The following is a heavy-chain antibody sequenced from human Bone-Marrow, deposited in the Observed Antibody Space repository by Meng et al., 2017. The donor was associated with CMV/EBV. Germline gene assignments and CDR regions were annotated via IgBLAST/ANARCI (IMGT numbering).Heavy chain of an antibody. J-gene: IGHJ6*01. Sequence: GESLKISCAASGFTFSDYYMSWIRQAPGKGLEWVSYISSSGSTIYYADSVKGRFTISRDNAKNSLYLQMNSLRAEDTAVYYCARDRVVPAAISWGYYYYGTDVWGQGTTVTFDS. V-gene: IGHV3-11*01. CDR1: GFTFSDYY. D-gene: IGHD2-2*01. CDR2: ISSSGSTI. CDR3: ARDRVVPAAISWGYYYYGTDV.